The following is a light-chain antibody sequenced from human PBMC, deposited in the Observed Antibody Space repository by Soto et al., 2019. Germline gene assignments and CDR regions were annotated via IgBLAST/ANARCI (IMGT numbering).Light chain of an antibody. J-gene: IGKJ4*01. Sequence: DIQMTQSPSSLSASVGDRVTITCRASQSINSYLNWYQQKPGKAPKFLIYAASSLQSGVPSRFSGIGSGTDFTLTISSLQPEDFATYYCQQSYSTPLTFGGGTKVEIK. CDR2: AAS. V-gene: IGKV1-39*01. CDR1: QSINSY. CDR3: QQSYSTPLT.